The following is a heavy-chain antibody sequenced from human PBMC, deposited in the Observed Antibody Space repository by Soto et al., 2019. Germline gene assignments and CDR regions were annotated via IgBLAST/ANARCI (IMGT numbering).Heavy chain of an antibody. Sequence: QVQLQESGPGLVKPSQTLSLTCTVSGGSISSDNYCWSWIRQHPGKGLEWIGYIYFTGNTYYNPSLESRVTISIDTSENQFSLKLSSVTAADTAVYYCARESRGVVEVGKDVWGQGTTVTVSS. CDR2: IYFTGNT. CDR3: ARESRGVVEVGKDV. V-gene: IGHV4-31*03. D-gene: IGHD2-15*01. CDR1: GGSISSDNYC. J-gene: IGHJ6*02.